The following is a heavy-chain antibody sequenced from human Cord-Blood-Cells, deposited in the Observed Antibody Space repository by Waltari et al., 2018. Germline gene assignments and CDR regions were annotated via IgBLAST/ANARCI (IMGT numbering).Heavy chain of an antibody. CDR1: GGTFSSYA. J-gene: IGHJ3*02. V-gene: IGHV1-69*01. D-gene: IGHD4-17*01. CDR2: IIPIFGTA. Sequence: QVQLVQSGAEVKKPGSSVKVSCKASGGTFSSYAISWVRQAPGQGLGWMGVIIPIFGTANYSQKFHVRVTITADESTSTAYMELISLGSEDTAVYYCAWGMDTTVVTPAFDIWGQGTMVTVSS. CDR3: AWGMDTTVVTPAFDI.